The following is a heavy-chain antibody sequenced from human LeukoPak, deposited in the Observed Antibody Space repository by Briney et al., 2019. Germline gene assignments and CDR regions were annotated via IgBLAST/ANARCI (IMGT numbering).Heavy chain of an antibody. Sequence: PSETLSLTCTVSGGSISGYYWSWIRQPPGKGLEWIGYIYYSGSTNYNPSLKSRVTISVDTSKNQFSLKLSSVTAADTAVYYCARDTVVPAAMTYYYGMDVWGKGTTVTVSS. CDR3: ARDTVVPAAMTYYYGMDV. J-gene: IGHJ6*04. D-gene: IGHD2-2*01. CDR1: GGSISGYY. CDR2: IYYSGST. V-gene: IGHV4-59*01.